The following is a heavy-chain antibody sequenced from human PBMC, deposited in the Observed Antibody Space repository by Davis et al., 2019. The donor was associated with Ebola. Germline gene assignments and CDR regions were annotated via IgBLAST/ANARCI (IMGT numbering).Heavy chain of an antibody. Sequence: ASVKVSCKASGYTFTGYYMHWVRQAPGQGLEWMGWINPNSGGTNYAQKFQGRVTMTRDTSISTAYMELSRLRSDDTAVYYCARGNYDILTGSGYYYGMDVWGQGTTVTVSS. CDR3: ARGNYDILTGSGYYYGMDV. CDR2: INPNSGGT. D-gene: IGHD3-9*01. J-gene: IGHJ6*02. CDR1: GYTFTGYY. V-gene: IGHV1-2*02.